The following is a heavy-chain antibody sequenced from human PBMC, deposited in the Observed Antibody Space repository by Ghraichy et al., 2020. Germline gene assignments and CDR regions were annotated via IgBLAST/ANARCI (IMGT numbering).Heavy chain of an antibody. CDR1: GFNFNAYG. CDR2: VRYDGTTR. D-gene: IGHD1-26*01. CDR3: AKGGTYLPDAFHYFDF. Sequence: GGSLRLSCAASGFNFNAYGMHWVRQAPGKGLQWVTFVRYDGTTRYYADSVKGRFTVSRDNSKDTLYLEMSSLRTDDTAVYYCAKGGTYLPDAFHYFDFGGQGTLVTVSS. V-gene: IGHV3-30*02. J-gene: IGHJ4*02.